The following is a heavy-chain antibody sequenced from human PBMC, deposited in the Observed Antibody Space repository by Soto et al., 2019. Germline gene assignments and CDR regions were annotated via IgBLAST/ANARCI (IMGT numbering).Heavy chain of an antibody. Sequence: PSETLSLTCNVSGGSITSFYWDWLRQPPGKALEWIGYIYFTGTTNYNPSLASRVTMSIDSSKRQFSLKLRSVSAADTAVYFCARHMAPGGSGNFDSWGQGTLVTVSS. CDR1: GGSITSFY. V-gene: IGHV4-59*01. CDR3: ARHMAPGGSGNFDS. D-gene: IGHD3-10*01. CDR2: IYFTGTT. J-gene: IGHJ4*02.